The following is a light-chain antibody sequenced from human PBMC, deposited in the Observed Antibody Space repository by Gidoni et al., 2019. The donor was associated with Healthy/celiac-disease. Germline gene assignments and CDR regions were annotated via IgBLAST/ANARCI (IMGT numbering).Light chain of an antibody. J-gene: IGLJ2*01. CDR3: MIWPSSASV. V-gene: IGLV5-45*03. CDR1: SGINVGTYR. CDR2: YKSDSDK. Sequence: QAVLTQPSSLSASPGASASLTGTLRSGINVGTYRIYWYQQKPGSPPQYLLRYKSDSDKQQGSGVPSRFSGSKAASANAGILLISRLQSEDEADYYCMIWPSSASVFGGGTKLTVL.